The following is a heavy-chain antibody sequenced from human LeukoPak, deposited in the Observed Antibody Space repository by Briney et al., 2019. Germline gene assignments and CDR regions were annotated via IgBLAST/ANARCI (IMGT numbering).Heavy chain of an antibody. D-gene: IGHD5-18*01. J-gene: IGHJ4*02. V-gene: IGHV3-23*01. Sequence: QAGGSLRLSCAASGFTFSSYAMSWVRQAPGKGLEWVSAISGSGGSTYYADSVKGRFTISRDNSKNTLYLQMNSLRAEDTAVYYCAKDAEPLVQLWLSRGYYFDYWGQGTLVTVSS. CDR3: AKDAEPLVQLWLSRGYYFDY. CDR2: ISGSGGST. CDR1: GFTFSSYA.